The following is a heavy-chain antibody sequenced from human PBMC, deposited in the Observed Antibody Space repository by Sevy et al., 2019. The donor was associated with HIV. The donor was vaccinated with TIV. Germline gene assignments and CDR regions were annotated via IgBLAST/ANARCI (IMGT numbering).Heavy chain of an antibody. V-gene: IGHV4-59*01. CDR1: GDSIRNFY. D-gene: IGHD1-26*01. CDR2: NYYSGIT. Sequence: SETLSLTCTVSGDSIRNFYRTWIRQPPGKGLGWIGYNYYSGITNYNPSLKSRVTISVDTSKNQFSLKLRSVTAADTAVYYCARASPEHYYGVDVWGQGTTVTVSS. CDR3: ARASPEHYYGVDV. J-gene: IGHJ6*02.